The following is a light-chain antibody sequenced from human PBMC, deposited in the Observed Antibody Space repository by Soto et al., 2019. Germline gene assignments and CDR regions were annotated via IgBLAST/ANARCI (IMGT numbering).Light chain of an antibody. CDR3: QQRSNWPST. J-gene: IGKJ4*01. CDR1: QSVSGY. CDR2: DAS. V-gene: IGKV3-11*01. Sequence: EIVLTQSPATLSLSPGERATLSCRASQSVSGYLAWYQQKPGQAPRLLMYDASNRATGIPARFSGSGSGTDFTLTSSSREPEDFAVYYCQQRSNWPSTFGGGTKVEIK.